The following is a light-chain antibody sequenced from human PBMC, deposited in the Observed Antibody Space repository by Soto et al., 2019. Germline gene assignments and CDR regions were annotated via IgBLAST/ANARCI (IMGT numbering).Light chain of an antibody. CDR1: QSISSW. J-gene: IGKJ1*01. V-gene: IGKV1-5*01. CDR2: DAS. Sequence: DIQMTQSPSTLSASVGDRVSITCRAGQSISSWLAWYQQKPGKAPKLLIFDASSLESGVPSRFSGNGSGTEFTLTISGLQPDDFASYYCQQYNSYSGMFGQGTKV. CDR3: QQYNSYSGM.